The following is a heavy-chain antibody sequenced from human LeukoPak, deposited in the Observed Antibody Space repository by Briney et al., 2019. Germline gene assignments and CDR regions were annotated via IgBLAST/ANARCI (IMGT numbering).Heavy chain of an antibody. J-gene: IGHJ4*02. V-gene: IGHV3-7*05. CDR1: GFIFSSYW. Sequence: GGSLRLSCAASGFIFSSYWMNWVRQAPGKGLEWVANIKQDGSEKYYVDSVKGRFTISRDNAKNSLYLQMNSLRAEDTAVYYCARGGGAPDYWGQGTLVTVSS. D-gene: IGHD2-15*01. CDR3: ARGGGAPDY. CDR2: IKQDGSEK.